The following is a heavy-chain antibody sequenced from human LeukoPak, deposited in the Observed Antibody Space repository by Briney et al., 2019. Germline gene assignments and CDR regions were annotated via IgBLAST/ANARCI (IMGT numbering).Heavy chain of an antibody. CDR2: ISRDETE. Sequence: GGSLRLSCVASGFTITGYAMYWVRQSPGKGLDFVASISRDETERYRESVKGRFTISRDTSKNTVYLQMNTLRAEDSALYYCTRTGLGYTLGNGLDAWGQGTQVTVSS. CDR1: GFTITGYA. CDR3: TRTGLGYTLGNGLDA. J-gene: IGHJ5*02. V-gene: IGHV3-30*03. D-gene: IGHD5-18*01.